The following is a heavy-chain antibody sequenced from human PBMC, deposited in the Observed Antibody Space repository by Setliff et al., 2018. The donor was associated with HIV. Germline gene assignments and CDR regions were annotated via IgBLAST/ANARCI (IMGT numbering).Heavy chain of an antibody. CDR1: GGSFSDYY. J-gene: IGHJ4*02. D-gene: IGHD3-10*01. Sequence: PSETLSLTCAVYGGSFSDYYWTWIRQPPGKGLEWIGEINHSGSSNYNSSLKSRVNISMDTSENRFSLRLTSVTAADTAVYYCAREGLWFGELSGAHDFWGQGTLVTVSS. CDR2: INHSGSS. V-gene: IGHV4-34*09. CDR3: AREGLWFGELSGAHDF.